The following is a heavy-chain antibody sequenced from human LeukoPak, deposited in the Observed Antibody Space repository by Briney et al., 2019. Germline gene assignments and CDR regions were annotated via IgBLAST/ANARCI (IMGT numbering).Heavy chain of an antibody. D-gene: IGHD4-17*01. CDR2: FDPEDGET. Sequence: ASVKVSCKVSGYTLTELSMHWVRQAPGKGLEWMGGFDPEDGETIYAQKLQGRVTMTEDTSTDTAYMGLSSLRSEDTAVYYCATWGLYGDYHEADAFDIWGQGTMVTVSS. J-gene: IGHJ3*02. CDR1: GYTLTELS. CDR3: ATWGLYGDYHEADAFDI. V-gene: IGHV1-24*01.